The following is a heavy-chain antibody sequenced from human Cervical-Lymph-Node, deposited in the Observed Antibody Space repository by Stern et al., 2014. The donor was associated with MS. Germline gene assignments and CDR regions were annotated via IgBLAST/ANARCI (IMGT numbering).Heavy chain of an antibody. V-gene: IGHV3-11*01. J-gene: IGHJ3*01. CDR1: GFTFSDYY. CDR3: ATSPNTGAAFDV. CDR2: ITSGTTI. Sequence: VHLVESGGGLVEPGGSLRLSCVASGFTFSDYYLNWIRQAPGKGLEWISYITSGTTISYADSVKGRFTISRDNAKNSLYLQMNSLRAEDTAVYYCATSPNTGAAFDVWGPGTMVTVSS. D-gene: IGHD2-8*02.